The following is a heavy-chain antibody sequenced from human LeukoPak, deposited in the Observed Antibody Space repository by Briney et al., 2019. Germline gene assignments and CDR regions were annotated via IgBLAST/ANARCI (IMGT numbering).Heavy chain of an antibody. J-gene: IGHJ4*02. V-gene: IGHV4-34*01. D-gene: IGHD3-3*01. CDR3: AQTTIFGVVIQDY. CDR1: GGSFSGYY. CDR2: INHSGST. Sequence: SETLSLTCAVYGGSFSGYYWSWIRQPPGKGLEWIGEINHSGSTNYNPSLKSRVTISVDASKNQFSLKLSSVTAADTAVYYCAQTTIFGVVIQDYWGQGTLVTVSS.